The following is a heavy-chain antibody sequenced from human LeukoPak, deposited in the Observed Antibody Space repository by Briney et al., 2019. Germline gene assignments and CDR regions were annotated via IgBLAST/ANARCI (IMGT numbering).Heavy chain of an antibody. CDR2: INHSGGT. D-gene: IGHD3-22*01. V-gene: IGHV4-34*01. J-gene: IGHJ4*02. CDR3: ARGLEYYYDSSGSLKAYYFDY. CDR1: GGSFSGYY. Sequence: SETLSLTCAVYGGSFSGYYWSWIRQPPGKGLEWIGEINHSGGTNYNPSLKSRVTISVDTSKNQFSLKLSSVTAADTAVYYCARGLEYYYDSSGSLKAYYFDYWGQGTLVTVSS.